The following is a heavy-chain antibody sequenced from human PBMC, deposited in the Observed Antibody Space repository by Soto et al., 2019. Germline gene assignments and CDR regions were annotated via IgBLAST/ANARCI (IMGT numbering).Heavy chain of an antibody. CDR3: ARGHLGPYGDYGTYGY. V-gene: IGHV3-33*01. D-gene: IGHD4-17*01. CDR1: GFTFSSYG. CDR2: IWYDGSNK. Sequence: QVQLVESGGGVVQPGRSLRLSCAASGFTFSSYGMHWVRQAPGKGLEWVAVIWYDGSNKYYADSVKGRFTISRDNSKNTLDLEMNSLRAEDTAVYYCARGHLGPYGDYGTYGYWGQGPLVTVSS. J-gene: IGHJ4*02.